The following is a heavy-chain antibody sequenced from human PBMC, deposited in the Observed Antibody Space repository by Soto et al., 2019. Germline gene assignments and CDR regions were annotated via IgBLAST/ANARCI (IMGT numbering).Heavy chain of an antibody. Sequence: QITLKESGPTLVNPTQPLTLTCTFSGFSLSTSGVGVGWIRQPPGKALEWLALIYWNDDKRYSPSLKSRLTITKDTSKNQVVLTMTNMDPVDTATYYCAHTDPIYYYHAMDVWRQGTPVTLSS. J-gene: IGHJ6*02. CDR2: IYWNDDK. CDR3: AHTDPIYYYHAMDV. CDR1: GFSLSTSGVG. V-gene: IGHV2-5*01.